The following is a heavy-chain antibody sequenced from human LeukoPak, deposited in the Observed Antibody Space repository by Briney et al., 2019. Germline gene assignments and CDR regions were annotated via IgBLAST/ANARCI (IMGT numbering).Heavy chain of an antibody. CDR3: ARAGSGCSSTSCYMASADYYYGMDV. CDR2: INPNSGGT. Sequence: GASVKVSCKASGYTFTGYYMHWVRQAPGQGLEWMGWINPNSGGTNYAQKFQGWVTMTRGTSISTAYMELSRLRSDDTAVYYCARAGSGCSSTSCYMASADYYYGMDVWGQGTTVTVSS. V-gene: IGHV1-2*04. J-gene: IGHJ6*02. D-gene: IGHD2-2*02. CDR1: GYTFTGYY.